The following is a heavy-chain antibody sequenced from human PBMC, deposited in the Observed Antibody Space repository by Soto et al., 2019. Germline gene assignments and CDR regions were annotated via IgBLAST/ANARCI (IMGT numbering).Heavy chain of an antibody. Sequence: ASVKVSCKASGYTFINYYMHWVRQAPGQGFEWMGRISPKSGGTNYAQKFQGRVSMTWDTSLKTAYMELSSLMSDDTAVYYCARVDILTVYGCMDVWGQGTTVTVSS. J-gene: IGHJ6*02. V-gene: IGHV1-2*02. CDR3: ARVDILTVYGCMDV. CDR2: ISPKSGGT. D-gene: IGHD3-9*01. CDR1: GYTFINYY.